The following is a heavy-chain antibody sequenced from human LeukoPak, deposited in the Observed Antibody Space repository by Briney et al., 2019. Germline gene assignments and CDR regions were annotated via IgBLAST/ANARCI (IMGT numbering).Heavy chain of an antibody. D-gene: IGHD3-22*01. Sequence: GGSLRLSCVACGFSFSDYYMSWIRQAPGRGLEWISYISGSGSDLYYADSVKGRFTISRDNADNSLYLQMNSLRAEDTAVYYCARSIGYYYTMDVWGQGTTVTVSS. CDR2: ISGSGSDL. V-gene: IGHV3-11*01. J-gene: IGHJ6*02. CDR3: ARSIGYYYTMDV. CDR1: GFSFSDYY.